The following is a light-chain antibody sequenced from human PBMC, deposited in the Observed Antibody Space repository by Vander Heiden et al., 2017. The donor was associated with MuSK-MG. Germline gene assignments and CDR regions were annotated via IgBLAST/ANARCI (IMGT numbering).Light chain of an antibody. CDR1: ALPKHY. Sequence: SFELTQPPSVSVSPGQTARITCSGDALPKHYAYWYQQKPGQAPVLVIYKDSERSSGIPERFSGSRSGTTVTLTISGVQAEDEAAYYCQSADSSVTYWVFGGGTKLTVL. CDR3: QSADSSVTYWV. CDR2: KDS. J-gene: IGLJ3*02. V-gene: IGLV3-25*03.